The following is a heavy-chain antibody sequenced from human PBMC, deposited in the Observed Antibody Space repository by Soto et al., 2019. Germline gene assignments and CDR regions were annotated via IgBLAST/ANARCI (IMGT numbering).Heavy chain of an antibody. CDR3: AREHTIWFGELSYFGMDV. CDR1: GFTFSSYS. Sequence: GGSLRLSCAASGFTFSSYSMNWVRQAPGKGLEWVSYISSSSSTIYYADSVKGRFTISRDNAKNSLYLQMNSLRDEDTAVYYCAREHTIWFGELSYFGMDVWGQGTTVTVSS. J-gene: IGHJ6*02. D-gene: IGHD3-10*01. CDR2: ISSSSSTI. V-gene: IGHV3-48*02.